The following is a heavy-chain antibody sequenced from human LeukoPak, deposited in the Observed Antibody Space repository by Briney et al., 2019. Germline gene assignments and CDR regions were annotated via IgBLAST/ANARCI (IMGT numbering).Heavy chain of an antibody. D-gene: IGHD3-10*01. CDR2: IYTSGST. CDR1: GGSISSGSYY. V-gene: IGHV4-61*02. Sequence: PSQTLSLTCTVSGGSISSGSYYWSWIRQPAGKGLEWIGRIYTSGSTNYNPSLKSRVTISVDTSKNQFSLKLSSVTAADTAVYYCARDLTWFGESHFDYWGQGTLVTVSS. J-gene: IGHJ4*02. CDR3: ARDLTWFGESHFDY.